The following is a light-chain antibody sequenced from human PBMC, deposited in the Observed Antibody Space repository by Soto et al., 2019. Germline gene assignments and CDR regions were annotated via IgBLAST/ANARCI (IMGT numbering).Light chain of an antibody. CDR3: QQYGSSGT. J-gene: IGKJ5*01. CDR2: AAY. Sequence: EVVLTQSPATLSLSSGERATLPCRASQSVIHSYLAWYQQKPGQAPWRLLYAAYNRATGIPDRFSGSGSGTYFPLTISRMEPEEFAVDYCQQYGSSGTFGQGTRLEI. V-gene: IGKV3-20*01. CDR1: QSVIHSY.